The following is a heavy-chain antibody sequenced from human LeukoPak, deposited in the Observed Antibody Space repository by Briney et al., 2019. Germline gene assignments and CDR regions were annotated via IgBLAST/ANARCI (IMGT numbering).Heavy chain of an antibody. Sequence: ASVKVSCKASGYTFIGYYMHWVRQAPGQGLEWMGRINPNSGGTNYAQKFQGRVTMTRDTSISTAYMELSRLRSDDTAVYYCARGMATIALSDAFDIWGQGTMVTVSS. CDR2: INPNSGGT. CDR1: GYTFIGYY. V-gene: IGHV1-2*06. J-gene: IGHJ3*02. D-gene: IGHD5-24*01. CDR3: ARGMATIALSDAFDI.